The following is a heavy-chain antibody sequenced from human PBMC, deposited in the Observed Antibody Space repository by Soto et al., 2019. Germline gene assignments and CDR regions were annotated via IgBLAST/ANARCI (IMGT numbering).Heavy chain of an antibody. CDR2: IYYSGST. V-gene: IGHV4-59*08. Sequence: QVQLQESGPGLVKPSETLSLTCTVSGGSISSYYWSWIRQPPGKGLEWIGYIYYSGSTNYNPSFKSRVTIAVDTSKNQFSLMLSSVTGADTAVYYCARRYSSSFDYWGQGTLVTVSS. CDR1: GGSISSYY. D-gene: IGHD6-13*01. CDR3: ARRYSSSFDY. J-gene: IGHJ4*02.